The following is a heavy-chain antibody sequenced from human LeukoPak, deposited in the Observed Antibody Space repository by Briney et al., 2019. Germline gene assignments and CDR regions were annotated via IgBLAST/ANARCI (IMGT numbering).Heavy chain of an antibody. J-gene: IGHJ4*02. CDR1: GFTVSSNY. CDR2: VYSGGST. CDR3: ATSAAVRLFDY. D-gene: IGHD2-2*01. Sequence: GGSLRLSCEGSGFTVSSNYMSWVRQAPGKGLEWVSVVYSGGSTYYAGSVKGRFTISKDNSKNTLYLQMNSLRAEDTAVYYCATSAAVRLFDYWGQGALVTVSS. V-gene: IGHV3-53*01.